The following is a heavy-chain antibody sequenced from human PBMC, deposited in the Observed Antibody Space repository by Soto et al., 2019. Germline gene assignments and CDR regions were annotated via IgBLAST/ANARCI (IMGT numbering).Heavy chain of an antibody. Sequence: EVQLVESGGGLVQPGGSLRLSCVASEFTFSNYWMHWVRQAPGKGLEWVSRTNGDGSTTNYADSVKGRFTISRDNAKNMVYLQMNSLRVEDTAVYYCARDNWNSYWGQGTLATVSS. CDR1: EFTFSNYW. CDR3: ARDNWNSY. CDR2: TNGDGSTT. V-gene: IGHV3-74*01. D-gene: IGHD1-7*01. J-gene: IGHJ4*02.